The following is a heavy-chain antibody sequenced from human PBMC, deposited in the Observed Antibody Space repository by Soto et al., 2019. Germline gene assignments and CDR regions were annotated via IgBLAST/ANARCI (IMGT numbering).Heavy chain of an antibody. CDR2: IYYSGST. J-gene: IGHJ4*02. CDR1: GGSISSSSYY. V-gene: IGHV4-39*01. D-gene: IGHD3-22*01. Sequence: QLQLQESGPGLVKPSETLSLTCTVSGGSISSSSYYWGWIRQPPGKGMEWIGSIYYSGSTYYNPSLKSRVSISVDTSKNQFSLSLSSVTAADTAVYYCVHPYYYDSSGYSHYFDYWGQGTLVTVSS. CDR3: VHPYYYDSSGYSHYFDY.